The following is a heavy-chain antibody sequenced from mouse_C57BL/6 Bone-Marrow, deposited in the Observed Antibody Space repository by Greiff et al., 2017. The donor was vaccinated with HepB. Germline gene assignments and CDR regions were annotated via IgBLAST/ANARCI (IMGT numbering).Heavy chain of an antibody. Sequence: VQLKESGPGLVKPSQSLSLTCSVTGYSITSGYYWNWIRQFPGNKLEWMGYISYDGSNNYNPSLKNRISITRDTSKNQFFLKLNSVTTEDTATYYCARGGQLRLPFAYWGQGTLVTVSA. D-gene: IGHD3-2*02. V-gene: IGHV3-6*01. CDR1: GYSITSGYY. CDR3: ARGGQLRLPFAY. CDR2: ISYDGSN. J-gene: IGHJ3*01.